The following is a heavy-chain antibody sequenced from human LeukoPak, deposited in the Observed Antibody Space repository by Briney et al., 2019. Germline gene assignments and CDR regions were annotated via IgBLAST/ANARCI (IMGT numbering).Heavy chain of an antibody. Sequence: TSVKVSCKASGFAFTSSAMQWVRQARGQRLEWIGWIVVGSGNTTYAQKFQGRVTMTRDTSTSTVYMELNTLRSEDTAVYYCARGSNYYYDVTADYPRYWGQGTLVTVSS. D-gene: IGHD3-22*01. V-gene: IGHV1-58*02. CDR2: IVVGSGNT. CDR1: GFAFTSSA. CDR3: ARGSNYYYDVTADYPRY. J-gene: IGHJ4*02.